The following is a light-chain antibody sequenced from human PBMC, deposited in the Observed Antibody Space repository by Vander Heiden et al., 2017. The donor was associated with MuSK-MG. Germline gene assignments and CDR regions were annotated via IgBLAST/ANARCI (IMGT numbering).Light chain of an antibody. V-gene: IGKV1-39*01. CDR1: QSISSY. CDR2: AAS. J-gene: IGKJ3*01. CDR3: QQSYSTPIT. Sequence: DMQMTQSPSSLSASEGDRVTITCRASQSISSYLNWYQKPGKAPKLLIYAASSSQSGVPSRFSGSGSATDFTLTISSLQPEDFATYYCQQSYSTPITFGHGTKVDIK.